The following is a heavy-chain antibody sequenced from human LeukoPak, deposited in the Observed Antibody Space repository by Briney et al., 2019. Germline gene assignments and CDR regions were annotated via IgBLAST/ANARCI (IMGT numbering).Heavy chain of an antibody. D-gene: IGHD2-21*01. V-gene: IGHV4-4*07. CDR3: AREDSAMTRHNWFDP. Sequence: KASETLSLTCTVSGGSISSYYWGWIRQPAGKGLEWIGRIYTSGSTNYNPTLKSRVTMSVDTSKNQFSLKLSSVTAADTAVYYCAREDSAMTRHNWFDPWGQGTLVTVSS. CDR2: IYTSGST. J-gene: IGHJ5*02. CDR1: GGSISSYY.